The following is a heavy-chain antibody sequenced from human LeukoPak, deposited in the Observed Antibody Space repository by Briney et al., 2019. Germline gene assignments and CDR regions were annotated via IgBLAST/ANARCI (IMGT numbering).Heavy chain of an antibody. V-gene: IGHV3-21*01. CDR1: GLTFSSYS. D-gene: IGHD2-2*02. J-gene: IGHJ6*03. Sequence: PGGSLRLSCAASGLTFSSYSMNWVRQAPGKGLEWVSSISSSSSYIYYADSVKGRFTISRDNAENSLYLQMNSLRAEDTAVYYCARDNQYQLLYPSNYYYYYYMDVWGKGTTVTVSS. CDR2: ISSSSSYI. CDR3: ARDNQYQLLYPSNYYYYYYMDV.